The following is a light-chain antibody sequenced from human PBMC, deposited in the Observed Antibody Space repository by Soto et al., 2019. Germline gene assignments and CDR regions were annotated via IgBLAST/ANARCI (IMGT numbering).Light chain of an antibody. Sequence: DIQLTQSPSFLSASVGDRVTITCRASQDINNYLGRYQQRPGKAPKLLIYAASTLQSGVPSRFSGSGSGTEFTLTISSLQPEDFATYYCQQLNSYPITFGPGTKVDI. CDR2: AAS. CDR1: QDINNY. V-gene: IGKV1-9*01. J-gene: IGKJ3*01. CDR3: QQLNSYPIT.